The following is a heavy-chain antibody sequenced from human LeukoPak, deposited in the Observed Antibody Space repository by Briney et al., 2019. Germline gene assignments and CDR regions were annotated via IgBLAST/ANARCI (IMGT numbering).Heavy chain of an antibody. J-gene: IGHJ5*02. V-gene: IGHV3-23*01. CDR2: ISGSGDST. CDR1: GFTFSSYA. CDR3: ARDRYYYGSGSFGRRFDP. D-gene: IGHD3-10*01. Sequence: GGSLRLSCAASGFTFSSYAMSWVRQAPEKGLEWVSGISGSGDSTYYADSVKGRFTISRDNSKNTLYLQMNSLRAEDTAVYYCARDRYYYGSGSFGRRFDPWGQGTLVTVSS.